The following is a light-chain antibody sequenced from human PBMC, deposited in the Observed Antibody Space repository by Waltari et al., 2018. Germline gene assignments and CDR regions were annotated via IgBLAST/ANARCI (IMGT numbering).Light chain of an antibody. V-gene: IGKV3-11*01. Sequence: LTQSPANLSLSPGERATLSCRASQSVANYLAWYQQKPGQAPRLLIYGASSRATGIPDRFSGTGSGTEFTLTISSLEPEDFAVYFCQRYSNSPLTFGGGTKVEIK. J-gene: IGKJ4*01. CDR1: QSVANY. CDR3: QRYSNSPLT. CDR2: GAS.